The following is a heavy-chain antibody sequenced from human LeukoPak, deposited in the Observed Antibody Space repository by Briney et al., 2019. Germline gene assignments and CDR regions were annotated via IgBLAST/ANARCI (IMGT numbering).Heavy chain of an antibody. CDR1: GFTFSTYG. V-gene: IGHV3-33*01. D-gene: IGHD6-19*01. CDR3: AREKQKYSSGWYCLDY. J-gene: IGHJ4*02. Sequence: PGGSLRLSCAASGFTFSTYGLHWVRQAPGKGLEWVALIWYDGSNKYYADPVKGRFTISRDNSKNTLYLQMNSLRAEDTAVYYCAREKQKYSSGWYCLDYWGQGTLVTVSS. CDR2: IWYDGSNK.